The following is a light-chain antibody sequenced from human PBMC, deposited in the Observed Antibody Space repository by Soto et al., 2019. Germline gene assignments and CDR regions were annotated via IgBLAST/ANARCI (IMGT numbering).Light chain of an antibody. Sequence: DIQMTQSPSSLSASVGDRVTITCQASQDIKIYLNWYQQKPGKAPKLLIYDASNLETGVPSRFSASGSGTDFTLIISSLQPEDFATYYCQQYDNLPGTFGQGTKLDIK. V-gene: IGKV1-33*01. CDR2: DAS. J-gene: IGKJ2*01. CDR3: QQYDNLPGT. CDR1: QDIKIY.